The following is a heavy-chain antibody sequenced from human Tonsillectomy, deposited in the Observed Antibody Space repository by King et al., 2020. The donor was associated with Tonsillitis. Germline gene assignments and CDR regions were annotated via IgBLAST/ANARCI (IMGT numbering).Heavy chain of an antibody. V-gene: IGHV3-30*02. Sequence: VQLVESGGGVVQPGGSLRLSCAASGFTFTSYDMHWVRQAPGKGLEWVAFIRYDGSNKYYADSVKGRFTISRDNSKNTLSLQMNSLKPEDTAVYYCAKPITSIGVIIVGLYAGGDRDAFDIWGQGTMVTVSA. CDR3: AKPITSIGVIIVGLYAGGDRDAFDI. D-gene: IGHD3-3*01. CDR1: GFTFTSYD. J-gene: IGHJ3*02. CDR2: IRYDGSNK.